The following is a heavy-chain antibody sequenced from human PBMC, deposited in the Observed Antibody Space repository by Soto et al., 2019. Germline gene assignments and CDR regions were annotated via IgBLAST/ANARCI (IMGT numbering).Heavy chain of an antibody. J-gene: IGHJ3*02. CDR3: ARWGSYSDSSGFYRDALDI. CDR1: GYTFSNFG. Sequence: QLLQSGAEVKKPGASVKVSCKASGYTFSNFGIHWVRQAPGQGLEWMGWISAYNGNTKYIQRIQGRVTMTTDPFTSTAYMELRSLRSDDTAVYYCARWGSYSDSSGFYRDALDIWGQGTMVTVSS. CDR2: ISAYNGNT. D-gene: IGHD3-22*01. V-gene: IGHV1-18*04.